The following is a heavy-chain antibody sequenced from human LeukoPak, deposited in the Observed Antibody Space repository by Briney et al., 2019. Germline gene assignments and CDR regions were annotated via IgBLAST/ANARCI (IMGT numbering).Heavy chain of an antibody. Sequence: GESLKISCRGSGYSFTTYWIGWVRQMPGKGLEWMGIIYPGDSDTRYSPSFQGQVTMSADKSIDTAYLQWSSLKASDTAMYYCARRQGCSSTSCPPDSWGQGTLVTVSS. CDR1: GYSFTTYW. J-gene: IGHJ4*02. CDR2: IYPGDSDT. CDR3: ARRQGCSSTSCPPDS. D-gene: IGHD2-2*01. V-gene: IGHV5-51*01.